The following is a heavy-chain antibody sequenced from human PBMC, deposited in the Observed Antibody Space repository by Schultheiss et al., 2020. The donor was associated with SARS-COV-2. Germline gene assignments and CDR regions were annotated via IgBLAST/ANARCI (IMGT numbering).Heavy chain of an antibody. CDR2: IWYDGSNK. D-gene: IGHD3-9*01. CDR3: AKEKGYTVDWYGEFDY. CDR1: GFTFSNAW. V-gene: IGHV3-33*06. Sequence: GGSLRLSCAASGFTFSNAWINWVRQAPGKGLEWVAVIWYDGSNKYYADSVKGRFTMSRDNSKNTLYLQMNSLRAEDTAVYYCAKEKGYTVDWYGEFDYWGQGTLVTVSS. J-gene: IGHJ4*02.